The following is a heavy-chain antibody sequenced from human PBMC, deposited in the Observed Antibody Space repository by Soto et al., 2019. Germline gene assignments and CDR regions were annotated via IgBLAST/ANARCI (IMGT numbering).Heavy chain of an antibody. Sequence: SETLSLTCTVSGGSISRYYWSWIGQPPGQGLEWIGYMYNTGSTVYNPPFKSRVTISVDTSKNQFSLKLNSVTAADTAVYYCARDLWGYCGTDCYPLDVWGQGTTVT. V-gene: IGHV4-59*01. J-gene: IGHJ6*02. CDR2: MYNTGST. CDR1: GGSISRYY. CDR3: ARDLWGYCGTDCYPLDV. D-gene: IGHD2-21*02.